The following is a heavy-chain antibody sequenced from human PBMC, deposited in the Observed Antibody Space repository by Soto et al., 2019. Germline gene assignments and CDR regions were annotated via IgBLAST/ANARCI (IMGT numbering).Heavy chain of an antibody. CDR2: IYPGDSDT. D-gene: IGHD3-3*01. CDR3: ARLSDFWSGYPPYYGMDV. CDR1: GYSFTNYW. V-gene: IGHV5-51*01. Sequence: VESLKISCNGSGYSFTNYWIGWGRQMPWKGLEWMGIIYPGDSDTRYSPSFQGQVTISADKSISTAYLQWSSLMASDTAMYFCARLSDFWSGYPPYYGMDVWGQGTTVTVSS. J-gene: IGHJ6*02.